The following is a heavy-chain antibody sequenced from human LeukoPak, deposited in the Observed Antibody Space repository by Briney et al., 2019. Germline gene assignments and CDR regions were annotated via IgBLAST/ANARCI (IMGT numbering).Heavy chain of an antibody. J-gene: IGHJ6*03. CDR3: ARGAYYYGSGSYYRGPYYYMDV. Sequence: ASAKVSCKASGYTFTSYDINWVRQATGQGLEWMGWMNPNSGNTGYAQKFQGRVTMTRNTSISTAYMELSSLRSEDTAVYYCARGAYYYGSGSYYRGPYYYMDVWGKGTTVTVSS. V-gene: IGHV1-8*01. D-gene: IGHD3-10*01. CDR2: MNPNSGNT. CDR1: GYTFTSYD.